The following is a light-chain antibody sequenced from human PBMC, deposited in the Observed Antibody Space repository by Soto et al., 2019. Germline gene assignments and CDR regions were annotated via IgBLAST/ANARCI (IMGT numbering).Light chain of an antibody. V-gene: IGKV3-11*01. Sequence: EIVLTQSPATLSLSPGERATLSCRASQSVSGCLAWYQQKPGQAARLLIYDTSDRATGIPARFSGSGSGTDFTLTISSLEPEDFAVYYCQQRCNWPPVTFGGGTKVEIK. CDR1: QSVSGC. CDR2: DTS. CDR3: QQRCNWPPVT. J-gene: IGKJ4*01.